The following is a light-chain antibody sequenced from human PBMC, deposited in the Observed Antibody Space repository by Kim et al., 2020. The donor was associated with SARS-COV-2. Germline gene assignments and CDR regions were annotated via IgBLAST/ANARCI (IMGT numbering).Light chain of an antibody. CDR2: FDS. V-gene: IGLV3-21*01. CDR1: NIGSKS. Sequence: SYELTQPPSVSVAPGKTATITCGGSNIGSKSVHWYRQRSGQAPVLVIYFDSDRPSGIPERFSGSNSGNTATLTINSLQPVHAADFHCQVRARSTDPVVFG. J-gene: IGLJ2*01. CDR3: QVRARSTDPVV.